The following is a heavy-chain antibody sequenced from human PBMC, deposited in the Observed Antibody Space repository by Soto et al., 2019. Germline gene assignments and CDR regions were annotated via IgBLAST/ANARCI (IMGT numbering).Heavy chain of an antibody. Sequence: EVQLVESGGGLVKPGGSLRLSCAASGFTFSSYSMNWVRQAPGKGLEWVSSISSSSSYIYYADSVKGRFIISIDNAKNSLYLQMNSLRPEDTAVYYCASNPRDSSGYWYYFDYWGQGTLVTVSS. CDR2: ISSSSSYI. J-gene: IGHJ4*02. CDR1: GFTFSSYS. CDR3: ASNPRDSSGYWYYFDY. V-gene: IGHV3-21*01. D-gene: IGHD3-22*01.